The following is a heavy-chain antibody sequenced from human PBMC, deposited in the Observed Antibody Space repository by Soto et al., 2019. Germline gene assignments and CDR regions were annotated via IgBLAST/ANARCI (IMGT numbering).Heavy chain of an antibody. V-gene: IGHV4-34*01. CDR1: GGSFSGYY. CDR2: INHSGST. Sequence: SETLSLTCAVYGGSFSGYYWSWIRQPPGKGLEWIGEINHSGSTNYNPSLKSRVTISVDTSKNQFSLKLSSVTAADTAVYYCARGRGYSYGYKYYYGMNVWGQGTTVTVSS. CDR3: ARGRGYSYGYKYYYGMNV. D-gene: IGHD5-18*01. J-gene: IGHJ6*02.